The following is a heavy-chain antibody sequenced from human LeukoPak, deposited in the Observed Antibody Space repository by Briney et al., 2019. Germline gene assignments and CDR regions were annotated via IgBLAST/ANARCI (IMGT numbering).Heavy chain of an antibody. CDR3: ARAPRITMVRGVIYWFDP. Sequence: ASVKVSCKASGYTFTSYYMHWVRQAPGQGLEWMGIINPSGGSTGYAQKFQGRVTITRNTSISTAYMELSSLRSEDTAVYYCARAPRITMVRGVIYWFDPWGQGTLVTVSS. CDR1: GYTFTSYY. J-gene: IGHJ5*02. D-gene: IGHD3-10*01. CDR2: INPSGGST. V-gene: IGHV1-46*01.